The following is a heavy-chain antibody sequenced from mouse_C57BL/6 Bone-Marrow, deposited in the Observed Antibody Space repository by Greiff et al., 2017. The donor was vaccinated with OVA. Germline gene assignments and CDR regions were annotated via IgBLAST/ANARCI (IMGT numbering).Heavy chain of an antibody. CDR3: ARKAYSNYVGWYFDV. CDR1: GYTFTDYY. V-gene: IGHV1-19*01. Sequence: VHVKQSGPVLVKPGASVKMSCKASGYTFTDYYMNWVKQSHGKSLEWIGVINPYNGGTSYNQKFKGKAILTVDKSSSPAYMELNSLTSEDSAVYYCARKAYSNYVGWYFDVWGTGTTVTVSS. J-gene: IGHJ1*03. D-gene: IGHD2-5*01. CDR2: INPYNGGT.